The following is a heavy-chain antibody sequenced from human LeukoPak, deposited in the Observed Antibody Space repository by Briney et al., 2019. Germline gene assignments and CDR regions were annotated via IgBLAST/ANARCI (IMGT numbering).Heavy chain of an antibody. D-gene: IGHD6-19*01. J-gene: IGHJ4*02. CDR1: GFTFSSYA. V-gene: IGHV3-23*01. CDR3: AKDERYGSGWYCY. CDR2: ISSSGGTT. Sequence: PGGSLRLSCAASGFTFSSYAMSWVRQAPGKGLEWVSAISSSGGTTYYADSVKGRFTISRDNSKNTVYLQMNSLRAEDTAIYYCAKDERYGSGWYCYWGQGTLVTVSS.